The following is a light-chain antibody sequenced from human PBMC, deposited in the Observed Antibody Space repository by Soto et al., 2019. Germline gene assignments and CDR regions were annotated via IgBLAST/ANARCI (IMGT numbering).Light chain of an antibody. V-gene: IGKV3-11*01. Sequence: EIVLTQSPATLSLSPGERATLSCRASQTVSSYLAWYQQKPGQAPRLLIYDASNRATGIPVRFSGSGSGTDFTLTISSLEPEDFAVYYCQQRGDWPRTWTFGQGTRVEI. CDR1: QTVSSY. CDR3: QQRGDWPRTWT. J-gene: IGKJ1*01. CDR2: DAS.